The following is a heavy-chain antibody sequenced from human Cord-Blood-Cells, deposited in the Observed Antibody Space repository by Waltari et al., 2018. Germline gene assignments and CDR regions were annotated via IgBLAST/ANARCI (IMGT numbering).Heavy chain of an antibody. J-gene: IGHJ6*02. D-gene: IGHD3-10*01. V-gene: IGHV4-39*01. CDR2: IYYSGST. CDR1: GGSISSSSYY. Sequence: QLQLQESGPGLVKPSETLSLTCTVPGGSISSSSYYRGWIRQAPGKGLEWIGSIYYSGSTYYNPYLNHRVAITVGNTKNRFSQKLMSGTAADAAVYYCAGRSGNYYGMDVCGQGTTVTISS. CDR3: AGRSGNYYGMDV.